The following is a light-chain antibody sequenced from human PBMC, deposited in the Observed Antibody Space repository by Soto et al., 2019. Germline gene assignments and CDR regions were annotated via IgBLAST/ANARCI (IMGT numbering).Light chain of an antibody. CDR2: DND. Sequence: QSVLTQPPSVSAAPGQKVTISCSGSNSNIGSNSVSWYQQLPGTAPKLLIYDNDQRPSEIPDRFSGSRSGTSATLGIAGLQTGDEADYYCGTWDSSLDAGVFGGGTKVTVL. CDR3: GTWDSSLDAGV. V-gene: IGLV1-51*01. CDR1: NSNIGSNS. J-gene: IGLJ2*01.